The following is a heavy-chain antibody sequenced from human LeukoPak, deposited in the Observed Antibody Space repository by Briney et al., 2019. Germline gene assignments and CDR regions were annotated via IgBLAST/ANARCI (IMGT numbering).Heavy chain of an antibody. CDR3: AKDWNSNGWGPDY. V-gene: IGHV3-23*01. CDR1: GFTFSSYA. J-gene: IGHJ4*02. CDR2: ISGSGGST. Sequence: PGGSLRLSCAASGFTFSSYAMVWVRQAPGKGLEWVSAISGSGGSTYYADSVKGRFTISRDNSKNTLYLQMNSLRAEDTAVYYCAKDWNSNGWGPDYWGQGTLVTVSS. D-gene: IGHD6-19*01.